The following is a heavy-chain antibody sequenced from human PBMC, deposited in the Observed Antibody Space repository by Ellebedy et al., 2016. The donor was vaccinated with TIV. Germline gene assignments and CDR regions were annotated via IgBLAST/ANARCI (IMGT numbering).Heavy chain of an antibody. CDR3: ASGFSYGLLDY. D-gene: IGHD5-18*01. Sequence: SETLSLTCSVSGGSISSYYWSWIRQPPGKGLAWFGNIYYSGSTNYNPSLKSRVTISVDTSKNQFSLKLSSVTAADTAVFYCASGFSYGLLDYWGQGTLVTVSS. CDR2: IYYSGST. V-gene: IGHV4-59*01. J-gene: IGHJ4*02. CDR1: GGSISSYY.